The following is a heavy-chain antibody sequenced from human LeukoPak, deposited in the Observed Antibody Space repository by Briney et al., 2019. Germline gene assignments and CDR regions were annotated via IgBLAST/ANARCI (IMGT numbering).Heavy chain of an antibody. J-gene: IGHJ3*02. CDR1: GYTFSNYG. CDR3: AAVHDTYYDILTGPLPNSGGIAFDI. CDR2: ISASHGNT. D-gene: IGHD3-9*01. Sequence: ASVKVSCKASGYTFSNYGIIWVRQAPGQGLEWMGWISASHGNTNSAQRLQGRVTMTADTSTNTAYMEMRGLTSDDTAVYYCAAVHDTYYDILTGPLPNSGGIAFDIWGQGTMVTVSS. V-gene: IGHV1-18*01.